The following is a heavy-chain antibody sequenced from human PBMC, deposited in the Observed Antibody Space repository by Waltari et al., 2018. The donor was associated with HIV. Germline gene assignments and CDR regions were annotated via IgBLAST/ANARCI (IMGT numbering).Heavy chain of an antibody. CDR2: INPNSVDT. V-gene: IGHV1-2*02. D-gene: IGHD2-15*01. J-gene: IGHJ5*02. CDR3: TRGTVSAATGHWFDP. Sequence: HVQLVHSGAEVKKPGASVKVSCKASGYTFICHYINWVRQAPGQGLGWKGGINPNSVDTIDAQKCQGRVPMTRNTSINTADMELSNLRSDDTAMYSCTRGTVSAATGHWFDPWGQGTLVTVSS. CDR1: GYTFICHY.